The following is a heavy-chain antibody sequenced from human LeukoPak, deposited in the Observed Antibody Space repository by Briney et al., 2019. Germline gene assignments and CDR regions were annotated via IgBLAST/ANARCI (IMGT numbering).Heavy chain of an antibody. CDR1: GFTFSTYN. D-gene: IGHD3-22*01. J-gene: IGHJ4*02. CDR3: VRDNSRGQSLGVIY. CDR2: INADSNTI. Sequence: AGGSLRLSCAASGFTFSTYNMNWVRQAPGKGLKWISYINADSNTIQYADSVRGRFTTSRDNGKNSLYLQMNSLRAEDTAMYYCVRDNSRGQSLGVIYWGQGSLVTVSS. V-gene: IGHV3-48*01.